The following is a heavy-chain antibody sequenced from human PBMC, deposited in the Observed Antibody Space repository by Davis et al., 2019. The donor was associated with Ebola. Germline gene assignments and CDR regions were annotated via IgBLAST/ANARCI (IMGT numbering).Heavy chain of an antibody. CDR2: IYYSGST. Sequence: SETLSLTCTVSGGSISSYYWSWIRQPPGKGLEWIGYIYYSGSTNYNPSLKSRVTISVDTSKNQFSLKLSSVTAADTAVYYCARGYCSSTSCHPKYNWFDPWGQGTLVTVSS. CDR3: ARGYCSSTSCHPKYNWFDP. V-gene: IGHV4-59*08. D-gene: IGHD2-2*01. CDR1: GGSISSYY. J-gene: IGHJ5*02.